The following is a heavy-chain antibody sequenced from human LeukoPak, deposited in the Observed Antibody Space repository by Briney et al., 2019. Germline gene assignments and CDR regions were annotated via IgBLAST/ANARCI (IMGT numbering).Heavy chain of an antibody. CDR1: GGTFSSYA. D-gene: IGHD3-22*01. Sequence: SVKVSCKASGGTFSSYAISWVRQAPGQGLEWMGGIIPIFGTANYAQKFQGRVTITADESTSTAYMELSSLRSEDTAVYYCARDQGAYDSSGYYYDYWGQGTLVTVSS. CDR3: ARDQGAYDSSGYYYDY. CDR2: IIPIFGTA. V-gene: IGHV1-69*01. J-gene: IGHJ4*02.